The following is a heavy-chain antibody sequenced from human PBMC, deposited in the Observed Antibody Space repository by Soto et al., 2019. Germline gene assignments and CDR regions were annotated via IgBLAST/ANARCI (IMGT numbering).Heavy chain of an antibody. CDR3: ARDRTFDY. J-gene: IGHJ4*02. Sequence: GGSLRLSCAASGFTFSSYGMHWVRQAPGKGLEWVAVISYDGSNKYYADSVKGRFTISRDNSKNTLYLQMNSLRAEDTAVYYCARDRTFDYWGQGTLVTVSS. CDR2: ISYDGSNK. V-gene: IGHV3-30*03. CDR1: GFTFSSYG.